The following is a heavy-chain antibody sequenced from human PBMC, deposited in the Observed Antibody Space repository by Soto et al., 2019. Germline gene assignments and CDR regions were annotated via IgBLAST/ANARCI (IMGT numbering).Heavy chain of an antibody. V-gene: IGHV1-8*01. CDR3: ARWPDGYYYYGMDV. J-gene: IGHJ6*02. CDR2: MNPNSGNT. CDR1: GYTFTSYD. Sequence: QVQLVQSGAEVKKPGASVKVSCKASGYTFTSYDINWVREATGQGLEWMGWMNPNSGNTGYAQKFQGRVTMTRNTSISTAYMELSSLRSEDTAVYYCARWPDGYYYYGMDVWGQGTTVTVSS.